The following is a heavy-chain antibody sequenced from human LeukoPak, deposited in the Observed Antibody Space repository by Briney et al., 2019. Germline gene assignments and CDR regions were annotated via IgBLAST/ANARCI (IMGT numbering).Heavy chain of an antibody. J-gene: IGHJ4*02. D-gene: IGHD5-24*01. V-gene: IGHV3-30-3*01. CDR3: ARVGRRGYNYVGYFDY. Sequence: GGSLRLSCAASGSTFSSYAMHWVRQAPGKGLEWVAVISYDGSNKYYADSVKGRFTISRDNSKNTLYLQMNSLRAEDTAVYYCARVGRRGYNYVGYFDYWGQGTLVTVSS. CDR2: ISYDGSNK. CDR1: GSTFSSYA.